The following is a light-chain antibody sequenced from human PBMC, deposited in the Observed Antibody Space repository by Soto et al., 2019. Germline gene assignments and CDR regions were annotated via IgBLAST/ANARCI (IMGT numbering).Light chain of an antibody. CDR2: AVT. V-gene: IGLV2-14*01. CDR1: SSDVGGYNY. J-gene: IGLJ1*01. CDR3: SSYTSSSTL. Sequence: QSVLTQPASVSGSPGQSITISRTGTSSDVGGYNYVSWYQQHPGKVPKLMIYAVTDRPSGVSSRFSGSKSGNTASLTISGLQAEDEADYYCSSYTSSSTLFGTGTKVTVL.